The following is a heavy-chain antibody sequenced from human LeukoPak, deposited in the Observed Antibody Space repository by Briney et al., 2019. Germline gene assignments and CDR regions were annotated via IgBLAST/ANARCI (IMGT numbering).Heavy chain of an antibody. J-gene: IGHJ4*02. CDR1: RGTFSSYA. V-gene: IGHV1-69*04. CDR3: AEGYNWNYVLNY. D-gene: IGHD1-7*01. CDR2: IIPIFGIA. Sequence: SVKVSCKASRGTFSSYAISWVRQAPGQGLEWMGRIIPIFGIANYAQKFQGRVTITADKSTSTAYMELSSLRSEDTAVYYCAEGYNWNYVLNYWGQGTLVTVSS.